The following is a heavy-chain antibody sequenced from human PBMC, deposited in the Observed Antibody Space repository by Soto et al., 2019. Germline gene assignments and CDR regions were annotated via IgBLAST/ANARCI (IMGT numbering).Heavy chain of an antibody. V-gene: IGHV1-8*01. Sequence: ASVKVSCKASGYTFTSYDINWVRQATGQGLEWMGWMNPNSGNTGYAQKFQGRVTMTRNTSISTAYMELSSLRSEDTAVYYCARIDGCNGGSCYDYYYYMDVWGKGTTVTVSS. CDR3: ARIDGCNGGSCYDYYYYMDV. CDR2: MNPNSGNT. J-gene: IGHJ6*03. CDR1: GYTFTSYD. D-gene: IGHD2-15*01.